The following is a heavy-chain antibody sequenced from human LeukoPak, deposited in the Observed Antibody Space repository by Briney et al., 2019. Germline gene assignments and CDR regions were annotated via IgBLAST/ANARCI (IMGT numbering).Heavy chain of an antibody. Sequence: GGSLRLSCAASGFTFSSYAMHWVRQAPGKGLEWVAVISYDGSNRYYADSVKGRFTISRDNSKNTLYLQMNSLRAEDTAVYYCAKVSFELLWFGKLSLDYWGQGTLVTVSS. D-gene: IGHD3-10*01. J-gene: IGHJ4*02. CDR2: ISYDGSNR. CDR3: AKVSFELLWFGKLSLDY. V-gene: IGHV3-30*04. CDR1: GFTFSSYA.